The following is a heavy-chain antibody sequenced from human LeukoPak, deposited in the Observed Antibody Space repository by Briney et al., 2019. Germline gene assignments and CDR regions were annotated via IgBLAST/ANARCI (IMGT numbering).Heavy chain of an antibody. CDR1: GYTLTSYG. V-gene: IGHV1-18*01. Sequence: ASVKVSCKASGYTLTSYGISWVRQAPGQGLEWMGWISAYNGNTNYAQKLQGRVTMTTDTSTSTAYMELRSLRSDDTAVYYCAREMWFGESMDFDIWGQGTMVTVSS. D-gene: IGHD3-10*01. CDR3: AREMWFGESMDFDI. CDR2: ISAYNGNT. J-gene: IGHJ3*02.